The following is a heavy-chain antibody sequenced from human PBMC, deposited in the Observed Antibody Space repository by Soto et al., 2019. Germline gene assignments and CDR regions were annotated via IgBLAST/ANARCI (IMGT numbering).Heavy chain of an antibody. D-gene: IGHD6-6*01. CDR2: IIPIFGTA. J-gene: IGHJ6*02. CDR1: GGTFSSYA. Sequence: QVQLVQSGAEVKKPGSSVKVCCKASGGTFSSYAISWVRQAPGQGLEWMGGIIPIFGTANYAQKFQGRVTITADKSTSTAYMELSSLRSEDTAVYYCARDRKIAARPYYYYGMDVWGQGTTVTVSS. V-gene: IGHV1-69*06. CDR3: ARDRKIAARPYYYYGMDV.